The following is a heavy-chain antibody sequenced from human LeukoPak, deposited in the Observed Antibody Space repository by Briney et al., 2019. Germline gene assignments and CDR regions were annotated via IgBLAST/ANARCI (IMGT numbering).Heavy chain of an antibody. CDR3: AKGGATDLPFDY. J-gene: IGHJ4*02. V-gene: IGHV3-23*01. Sequence: PGGTLRLSCAASGFTFSSYGMGWVRQAPGKGLEWVSAISGSGGSTYYADSVKGRFTISRDNSKNTLYLQMNSLRAEDTAVYFCAKGGATDLPFDYWGQGTLVTVSS. CDR1: GFTFSSYG. D-gene: IGHD3-10*01. CDR2: ISGSGGST.